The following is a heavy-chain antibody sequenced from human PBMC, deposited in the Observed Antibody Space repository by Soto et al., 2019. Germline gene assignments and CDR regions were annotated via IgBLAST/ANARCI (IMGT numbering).Heavy chain of an antibody. D-gene: IGHD4-17*01. V-gene: IGHV3-66*01. Sequence: EAHLVGSGGGLVQPGGSLRLSCAASGFAVSANYLSWVRQAPGKGLEWVSLIYSGGDTDYADSVRGRFTISRDNSKNTLYLQMNRLNAEDPDVYYCATRMTTAPYWGQGALVNVS. CDR2: IYSGGDT. J-gene: IGHJ4*02. CDR3: ATRMTTAPY. CDR1: GFAVSANY.